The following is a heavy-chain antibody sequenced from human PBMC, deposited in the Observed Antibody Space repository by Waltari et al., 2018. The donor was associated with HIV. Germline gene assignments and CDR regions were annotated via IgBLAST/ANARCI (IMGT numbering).Heavy chain of an antibody. Sequence: QVQLQQSGPGLVKPSQTLSLTCAISRDSVTPNSSAWNWIRQSPSRCLEWLGRTYYRSKWNKDYAGSVKRRITISPDTSKNQFSRQLNAVTPEDAAVYDWARAVFQPPGNYFDYWGQGTLVTVSS. J-gene: IGHJ4*02. V-gene: IGHV6-1*01. CDR1: RDSVTPNSSA. CDR2: TYYRSKWNK. CDR3: ARAVFQPPGNYFDY. D-gene: IGHD2-21*01.